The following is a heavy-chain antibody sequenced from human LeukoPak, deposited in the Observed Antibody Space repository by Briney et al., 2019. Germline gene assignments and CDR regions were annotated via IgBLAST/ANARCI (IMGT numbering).Heavy chain of an antibody. CDR1: GFTFSSYA. CDR3: ARDSAVNLRDGNWFDP. D-gene: IGHD4-17*01. J-gene: IGHJ5*02. V-gene: IGHV3-64*01. CDR2: ISSNGGST. Sequence: GGSLRLSCAASGFTFSSYAMHWVRQAPGKGLEYVSAISSNGGSTYYANSVKGRFTISRDNSKNTLYLQMGSLRAEDMAVYYCARDSAVNLRDGNWFDPWGQGTLVTVSS.